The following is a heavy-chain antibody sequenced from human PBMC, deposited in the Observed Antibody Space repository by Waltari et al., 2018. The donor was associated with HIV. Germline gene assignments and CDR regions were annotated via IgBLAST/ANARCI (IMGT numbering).Heavy chain of an antibody. Sequence: EVQLVESGGGLVQPGGSLRLSCAASGFTFSSYWMSWVRQAPGKGVGWVANIKQDGSEKYYVDSVKGRFTISRDNAKNSLYLQMNSLRAEDTAVYYCARDWGYGDYVGYWGQGTLVTVSS. J-gene: IGHJ4*02. CDR2: IKQDGSEK. D-gene: IGHD4-17*01. CDR1: GFTFSSYW. V-gene: IGHV3-7*01. CDR3: ARDWGYGDYVGY.